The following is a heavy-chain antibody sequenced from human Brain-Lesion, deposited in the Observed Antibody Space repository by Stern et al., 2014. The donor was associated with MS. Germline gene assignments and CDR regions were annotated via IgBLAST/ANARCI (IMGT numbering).Heavy chain of an antibody. CDR3: ARFPASRPHVFDS. D-gene: IGHD6-13*01. CDR1: GGSISSSNW. Sequence: VHLVESGPGLVKPSGTLSLTCAVSGGSISSSNWWSWVRQSPGKGLEWIGESDHSGSTIYHPSLKSRVTVSVDKSKNRFSLNLRSVTAADTAVYFCARFPASRPHVFDSWGQGTLVTVSS. J-gene: IGHJ4*02. CDR2: SDHSGST. V-gene: IGHV4-4*02.